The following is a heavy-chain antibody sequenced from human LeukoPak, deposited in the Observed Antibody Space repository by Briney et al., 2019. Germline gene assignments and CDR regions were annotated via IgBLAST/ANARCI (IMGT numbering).Heavy chain of an antibody. D-gene: IGHD6-13*01. CDR3: ARTAADTGEFDY. Sequence: KAGGSLRHSCAASGFTFSSYSMNWVRQAPGKGLECVSSISSSSSSIYYADSVKGRFTISRDDAKNSLYLQMNSLRAEDTAVYYCARTAADTGEFDYWGQGTLVTVSS. J-gene: IGHJ4*02. V-gene: IGHV3-21*01. CDR1: GFTFSSYS. CDR2: ISSSSSSI.